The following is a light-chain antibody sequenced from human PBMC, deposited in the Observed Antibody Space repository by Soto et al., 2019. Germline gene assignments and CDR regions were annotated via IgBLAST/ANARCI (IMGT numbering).Light chain of an antibody. J-gene: IGLJ3*02. CDR3: AAWDDSLTGWV. CDR2: SND. Sequence: QSVLTQPPSASGTPGQRVTISCSGGTSNIGSNTVNWYQQLPGTAPKLLIYSNDQRPSGAPDRFSGSKSGPSASLAISGLQSEDEADYYCAAWDDSLTGWVFGGGTKLTVL. CDR1: TSNIGSNT. V-gene: IGLV1-44*01.